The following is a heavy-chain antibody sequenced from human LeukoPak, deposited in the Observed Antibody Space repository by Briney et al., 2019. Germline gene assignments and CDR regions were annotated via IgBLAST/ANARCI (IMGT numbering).Heavy chain of an antibody. V-gene: IGHV4-39*07. J-gene: IGHJ4*02. CDR1: GGSISSSSYY. CDR2: IYYSGST. Sequence: PSETLSLTCTVSGGSISSSSYYWGWIRQPPGKGLEWIGSIYYSGSTYYNPSLKSRVTISVDTSKNQFSLKLSSVTAADTAVYYCASNRPYYYDSSGYYLYWGQGTLVTVSS. D-gene: IGHD3-22*01. CDR3: ASNRPYYYDSSGYYLY.